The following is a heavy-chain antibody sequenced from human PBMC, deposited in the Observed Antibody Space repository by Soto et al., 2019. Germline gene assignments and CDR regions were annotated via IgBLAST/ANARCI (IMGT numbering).Heavy chain of an antibody. J-gene: IGHJ4*02. CDR3: AKYGPQYSSSLTYY. CDR2: ISGGGDTT. CDR1: GFTFNNYA. V-gene: IGHV3-23*01. Sequence: PGGSLRLSCAGSGFTFNNYAMTWVRQAPGKGPEWVSAISGGGDTTYYADSVKGRFTISRDNSKNTLYLQMNSLRAEDTAVYYCAKYGPQYSSSLTYYWGQGTLVTVSS. D-gene: IGHD6-13*01.